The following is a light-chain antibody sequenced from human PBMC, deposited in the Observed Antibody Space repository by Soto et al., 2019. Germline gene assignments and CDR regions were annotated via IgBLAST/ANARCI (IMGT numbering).Light chain of an antibody. CDR1: SSNIGAGYD. Sequence: QSVLTQPPSVSGAPGQRITISCTGSSSNIGAGYDVHWYQQLPGTAPRLLMYGRTNRPSGVSDRFSVSKSGTSASLAITGLQAEDEADYFCQSYDSSLSGVLFGGGTKLTVL. CDR2: GRT. V-gene: IGLV1-40*01. CDR3: QSYDSSLSGVL. J-gene: IGLJ2*01.